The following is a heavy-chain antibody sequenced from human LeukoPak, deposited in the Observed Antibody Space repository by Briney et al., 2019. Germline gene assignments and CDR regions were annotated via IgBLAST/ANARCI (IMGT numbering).Heavy chain of an antibody. J-gene: IGHJ2*01. V-gene: IGHV3-66*01. CDR3: ASLGSGYYFAFDL. CDR2: FYSDDKT. CDR1: GFTFSNYA. D-gene: IGHD3-22*01. Sequence: GGSLRLFCAASGFTFSNYAMHWVRQATGKGLEWVSLFYSDDKTYYADSVKGRFTISRDTSKNTLSLQMHRLRDADTAVYYCASLGSGYYFAFDLWGRGTLVTVSS.